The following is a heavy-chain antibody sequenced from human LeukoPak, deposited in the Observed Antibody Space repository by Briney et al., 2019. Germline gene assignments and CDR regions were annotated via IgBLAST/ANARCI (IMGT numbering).Heavy chain of an antibody. V-gene: IGHV1-2*02. CDR2: INPNSGGT. J-gene: IGHJ5*02. CDR3: ARRRSPQIWFDP. CDR1: GYTFTGYY. Sequence: ASVKVSCKASGYTFTGYYMHWVRQAPGQGLEWMGWINPNSGGTNYAQKFQGRVTMTRDTSISTAYMELRSLRSDDTAVYYCARRRSPQIWFDPWGQGTLVTVSS.